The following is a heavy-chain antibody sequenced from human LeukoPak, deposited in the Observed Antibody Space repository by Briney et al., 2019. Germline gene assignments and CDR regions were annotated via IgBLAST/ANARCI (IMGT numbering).Heavy chain of an antibody. CDR1: GYTFTGYY. Sequence: ASVKVSCKASGYTFTGYYMHWVRQAPGQGLAWMGWINPNSGGTNYAQKFQGRVTMTRDTSISTAYMELSRLRSDDTAVYYCARDVGQYYYDSSGYYSGGPRRDWALGYYFDYWGQGTLVTVSS. D-gene: IGHD3-22*01. CDR2: INPNSGGT. V-gene: IGHV1-2*02. J-gene: IGHJ4*02. CDR3: ARDVGQYYYDSSGYYSGGPRRDWALGYYFDY.